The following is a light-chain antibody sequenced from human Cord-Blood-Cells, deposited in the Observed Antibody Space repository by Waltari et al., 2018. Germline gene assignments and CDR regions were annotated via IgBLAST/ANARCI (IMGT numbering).Light chain of an antibody. V-gene: IGLV1-47*01. J-gene: IGLJ3*02. CDR1: SSTIGSNY. CDR3: AAWDDSLSGWV. Sequence: QSVLTQPPSASGTPGQRVTISCSGSSSTIGSNYVYWYQQLPGPAPKLLIYRNNPRPSGVPDRFSGSKSGTSASLAISGLRSEDEADYYCAAWDDSLSGWVFGGGTKLTVL. CDR2: RNN.